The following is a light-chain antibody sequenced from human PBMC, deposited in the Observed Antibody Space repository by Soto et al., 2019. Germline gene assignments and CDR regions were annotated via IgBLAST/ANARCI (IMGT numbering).Light chain of an antibody. CDR1: QSVSSAY. V-gene: IGKV3-20*01. Sequence: EIVLTQSPGTLSLSPGERATLSCRASQSVSSAYLAWYQHKPGQPPTLLIYAASSRVTGIPDRFSGSGYRIDFTLTISRLEPEDFAVYYCQQYGSSSTWTVGQGTKVEIK. J-gene: IGKJ1*01. CDR3: QQYGSSSTWT. CDR2: AAS.